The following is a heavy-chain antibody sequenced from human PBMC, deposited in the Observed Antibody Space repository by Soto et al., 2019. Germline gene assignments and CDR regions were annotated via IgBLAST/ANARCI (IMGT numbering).Heavy chain of an antibody. CDR1: GGSFSGYY. CDR2: INHSGST. V-gene: IGHV4-34*01. J-gene: IGHJ4*02. D-gene: IGHD6-6*01. CDR3: ARVDFAGPDRGVYSSSPVDPNPYFDY. Sequence: SETLSLTCAVYGGSFSGYYWSWIRQPPGKGLEWIGEINHSGSTNYNPSLKSRVTISVDTSKNQFSLKLSSVTAADTAVYYCARVDFAGPDRGVYSSSPVDPNPYFDYWGQGTLVTVSS.